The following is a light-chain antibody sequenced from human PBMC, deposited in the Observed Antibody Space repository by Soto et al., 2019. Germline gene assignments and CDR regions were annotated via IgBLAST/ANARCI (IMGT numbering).Light chain of an antibody. J-gene: IGLJ2*01. V-gene: IGLV2-14*01. CDR2: EVS. CDR1: SSDVGTYNY. Sequence: QSVLTQPASVSGSPGQSITISCTGTSSDVGTYNYVSWYQHHPGKAPKLIIYEVSNRPSGVSNRFSGSKSGSTASLTISGLQAEDEADYYCQSYDSSLSAHVVFGGGTKVTVL. CDR3: QSYDSSLSAHVV.